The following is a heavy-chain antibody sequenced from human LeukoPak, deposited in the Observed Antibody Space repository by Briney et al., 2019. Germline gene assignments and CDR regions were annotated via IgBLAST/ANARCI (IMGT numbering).Heavy chain of an antibody. CDR2: IYYSGST. J-gene: IGHJ5*02. D-gene: IGHD6-13*01. CDR3: ARGGFSSSSWYRGPNWFDP. CDR1: GGSISSYY. Sequence: SETLSLTCTVSGGSISSYYWNWIRQPPGKGLEWIGSIYYSGSTYYNPSLKSRVTISVDTSKNQFSLKLSSVTAADTAVYYCARGGFSSSSWYRGPNWFDPWGQGTLVTVSS. V-gene: IGHV4-39*07.